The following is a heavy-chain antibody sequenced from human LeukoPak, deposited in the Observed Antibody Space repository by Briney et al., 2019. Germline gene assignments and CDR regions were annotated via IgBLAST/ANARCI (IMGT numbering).Heavy chain of an antibody. CDR3: ARAEYSSGWYTSFAY. D-gene: IGHD6-19*01. J-gene: IGHJ4*02. V-gene: IGHV3-30-3*01. Sequence: SLRLSCAASGFTFSSYAMHWVRQAPGKGLEWVAVISYDGSNKYYADSVKGRFTISRDNSKNTLYLQMNSLRAEDTAVYYCARAEYSSGWYTSFAYWGQGTLVTVSS. CDR2: ISYDGSNK. CDR1: GFTFSSYA.